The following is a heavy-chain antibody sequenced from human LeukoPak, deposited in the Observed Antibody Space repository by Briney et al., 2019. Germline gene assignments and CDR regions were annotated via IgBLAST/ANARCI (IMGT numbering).Heavy chain of an antibody. CDR3: ARHRWLQTFDY. D-gene: IGHD5-24*01. CDR2: IYSTGTT. V-gene: IGHV4-59*08. Sequence: SETLSLTCTVSGGSISSYYWSWIRQSPGKGLEWIGYIYSTGTTNYKPSVRSRVTISIGPSKNQFSLKLSSVTAAGTAVYYCARHRWLQTFDYWGQGTLVSVSS. CDR1: GGSISSYY. J-gene: IGHJ4*02.